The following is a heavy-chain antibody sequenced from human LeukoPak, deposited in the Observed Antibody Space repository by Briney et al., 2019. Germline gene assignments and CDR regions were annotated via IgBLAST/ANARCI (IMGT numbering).Heavy chain of an antibody. D-gene: IGHD2-15*01. CDR2: IYYGGST. CDR1: GGSISSGGYY. V-gene: IGHV4-31*03. CDR3: ARVSLYCSGGSYYSGYFDY. Sequence: PSQTLSLTCTVSGGSISSGGYYWSWIRQHPGKGLEWIGYIYYGGSTYYNPSLKSRVTISVDTSKNQFSLKLSSVTAADTAVYYCARVSLYCSGGSYYSGYFDYWGQGTLVTVSS. J-gene: IGHJ4*02.